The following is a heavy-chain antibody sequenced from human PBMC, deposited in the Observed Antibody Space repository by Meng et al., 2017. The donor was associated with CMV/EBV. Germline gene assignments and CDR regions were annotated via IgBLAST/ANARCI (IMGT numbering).Heavy chain of an antibody. J-gene: IGHJ6*02. CDR1: GGSVSSGSYY. Sequence: SETLSLTCTVSGGSVSSGSYYWSWIRQPPGKGLEWIGYIYYSGRTNYNPSLKSRVTISVDTSKNQFSLKLSSVTAADTAVYYCARDPYPSYDFWRGPNPKYYYYGMDVWGQGTTVTVSS. CDR2: IYYSGRT. V-gene: IGHV4-61*01. CDR3: ARDPYPSYDFWRGPNPKYYYYGMDV. D-gene: IGHD3-3*01.